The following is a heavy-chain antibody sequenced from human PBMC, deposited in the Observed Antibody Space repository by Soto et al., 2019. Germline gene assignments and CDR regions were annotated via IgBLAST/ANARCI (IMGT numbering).Heavy chain of an antibody. CDR1: GFTFSSYG. J-gene: IGHJ2*01. CDR2: IWCDGSNK. V-gene: IGHV3-33*01. D-gene: IGHD2-21*02. Sequence: QVQLVESGGGVVQTGRSLRLSCAASGFTFSSYGMHWVRQAPGKGLEWVAVIWCDGSNKYYADSVKGRFTISRDNSKNTLDLQMNSRRAEDTAVYYCARQYCGGDCYPSYWYFDLWGRGTLVTVSS. CDR3: ARQYCGGDCYPSYWYFDL.